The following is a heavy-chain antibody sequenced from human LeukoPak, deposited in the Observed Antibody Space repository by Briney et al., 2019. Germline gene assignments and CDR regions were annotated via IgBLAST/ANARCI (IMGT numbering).Heavy chain of an antibody. CDR1: GFTFSSYG. D-gene: IGHD3-22*01. CDR3: AKDDYYDTSGYRD. V-gene: IGHV3-30*18. Sequence: GGSLSLSCAASGFTFSSYGMHWVRKAPGKGRKGVAVISYDVGKKYYADSVKGRFTISRDNSKNTLYLQMNSLRAEDTAVYYCAKDDYYDTSGYRDWGQGTLVTVSS. CDR2: ISYDVGKK. J-gene: IGHJ4*02.